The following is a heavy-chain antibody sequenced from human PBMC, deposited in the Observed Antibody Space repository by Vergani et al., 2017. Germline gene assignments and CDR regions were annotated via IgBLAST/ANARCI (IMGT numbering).Heavy chain of an antibody. CDR1: GFTFSNFG. J-gene: IGHJ4*02. Sequence: QVQLVESAGGVVQPGGSLRLSCAASGFTFSNFGMHWIRQAPGKGLECLAYIGKDGINTRYRNAVKCRFTVSGNNSKDILYLQMNSLRSEDTALNYYAKYLRNSTEGLADSWGPETLVIVSS. CDR3: AKYLRNSTEGLADS. V-gene: IGHV3-30*02. CDR2: IGKDGINT. D-gene: IGHD4-23*01.